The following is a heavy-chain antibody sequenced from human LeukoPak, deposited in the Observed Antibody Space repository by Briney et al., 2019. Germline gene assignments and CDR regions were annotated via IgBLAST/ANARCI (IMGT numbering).Heavy chain of an antibody. V-gene: IGHV3-33*01. CDR2: IWSDGSYK. D-gene: IGHD3-22*01. CDR3: GRTVPLDSSGYYPSWIDY. CDR1: GFTFSSYG. J-gene: IGHJ4*02. Sequence: GRSLRPSCAASGFTFSSYGMHWVRQAPGKGLEWVAVIWSDGSYKYYADSVKGRFTISRDNSKNTLFLQMNSLRAEDTAVYYCGRTVPLDSSGYYPSWIDYWGQGTLVTVSS.